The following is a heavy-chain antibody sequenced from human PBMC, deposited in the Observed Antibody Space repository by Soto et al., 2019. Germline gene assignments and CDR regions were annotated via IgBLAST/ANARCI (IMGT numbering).Heavy chain of an antibody. Sequence: ASVKVSCKASGYTFTSYGISWVRQAPGQGLEWMGWISAYNGNTNYAQKLQGRVTMTTDTSTGTAYMELRSLRSDDTAVYYCARGGGYDFWSGYVWFDPWGQGTLVTVSS. CDR3: ARGGGYDFWSGYVWFDP. CDR2: ISAYNGNT. CDR1: GYTFTSYG. V-gene: IGHV1-18*04. D-gene: IGHD3-3*01. J-gene: IGHJ5*02.